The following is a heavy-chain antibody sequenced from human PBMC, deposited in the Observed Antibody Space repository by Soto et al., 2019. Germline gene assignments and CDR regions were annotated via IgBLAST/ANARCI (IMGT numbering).Heavy chain of an antibody. CDR2: ISYDGSNK. CDR3: ANSLEANYYYGMDV. J-gene: IGHJ6*02. V-gene: IGHV3-30*18. D-gene: IGHD1-26*01. Sequence: PGGSLRLSCAASGFTFSSYGMHWVLQAPGKGLEWVAVISYDGSNKYYADSVKGRFTISRDNSKNTLYLQMNSLRAEDTAVYYCANSLEANYYYGMDVWGQGTTVTSP. CDR1: GFTFSSYG.